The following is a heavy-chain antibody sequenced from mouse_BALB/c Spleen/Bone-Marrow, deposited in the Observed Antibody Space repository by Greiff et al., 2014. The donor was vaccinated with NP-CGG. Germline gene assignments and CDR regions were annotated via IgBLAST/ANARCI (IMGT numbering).Heavy chain of an antibody. Sequence: EVQGVESGGGLVQPGGSLRLSCATSGFTFTDYYMSWVRQPPGKALEWLGFIRNKANGYTTEYSASVKGRFTISRDNSQSILYLQMNTLRAKDSATYYCARDKNYGSYWYFDVWGAGTTVTVSS. J-gene: IGHJ1*01. CDR2: IRNKANGYTT. CDR1: GFTFTDYY. D-gene: IGHD2-1*01. V-gene: IGHV7-3*02. CDR3: ARDKNYGSYWYFDV.